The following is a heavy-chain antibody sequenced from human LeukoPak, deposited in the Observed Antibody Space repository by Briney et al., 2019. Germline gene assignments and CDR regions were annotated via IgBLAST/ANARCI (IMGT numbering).Heavy chain of an antibody. CDR2: IYYSGST. CDR3: ARLDTAMVTPYYFDY. Sequence: PSETLSLTCTVSGGSISSYYWSWIRQPPGKGLECIGYIYYSGSTNYNPSLKSRVTISVDTSKNQFSLKLSSVTAADTAVYYCARLDTAMVTPYYFDYWGQGTLVTVSS. CDR1: GGSISSYY. D-gene: IGHD5-18*01. J-gene: IGHJ4*02. V-gene: IGHV4-59*01.